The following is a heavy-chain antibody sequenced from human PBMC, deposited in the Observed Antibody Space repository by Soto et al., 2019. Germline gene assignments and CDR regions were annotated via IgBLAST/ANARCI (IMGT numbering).Heavy chain of an antibody. J-gene: IGHJ5*01. CDR3: AKDAVAYNGEWDWFDS. CDR1: GFIFSNYA. D-gene: IGHD6-19*01. Sequence: DVQLLESGGGLVQPGGSLRLSCAASGFIFSNYAMTWVRQAPGKGLESVSAIGGTGGDTYYSNSVKGRFTISRDNSKNTLYLQMNSLSADDTAVYHCAKDAVAYNGEWDWFDSWGQGTLVTVSS. V-gene: IGHV3-23*01. CDR2: IGGTGGDT.